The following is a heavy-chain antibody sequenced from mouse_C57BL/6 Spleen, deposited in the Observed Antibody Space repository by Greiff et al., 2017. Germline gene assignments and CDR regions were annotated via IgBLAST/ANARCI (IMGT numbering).Heavy chain of an antibody. CDR3: ASKKSSSWYFDV. CDR2: IWSGGST. V-gene: IGHV2-2*01. D-gene: IGHD6-1*01. J-gene: IGHJ1*03. CDR1: GFSLTSYG. Sequence: QVHVKQSGPGLVQPSQSLSITCTVSGFSLTSYGVHWVRQSPGKGLEWLGVIWSGGSTDYNAAFISRLSISKDNSKSQVFFKMNSLQADDTAIYYCASKKSSSWYFDVWGTGTTVTVSS.